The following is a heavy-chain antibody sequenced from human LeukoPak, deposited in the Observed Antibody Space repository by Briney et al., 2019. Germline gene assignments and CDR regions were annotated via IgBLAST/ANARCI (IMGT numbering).Heavy chain of an antibody. Sequence: GASVKVSCKASGGTFSSYAISWVRQAPGQGLEWMGEIIPIFGTANYAQKFQGRVTITADESTSTAYMELSSLRSEDTAVYYCARPHVTSLEWLSTFDYWGQGTLVTVSS. CDR3: ARPHVTSLEWLSTFDY. V-gene: IGHV1-69*13. D-gene: IGHD3-3*01. CDR1: GGTFSSYA. J-gene: IGHJ4*02. CDR2: IIPIFGTA.